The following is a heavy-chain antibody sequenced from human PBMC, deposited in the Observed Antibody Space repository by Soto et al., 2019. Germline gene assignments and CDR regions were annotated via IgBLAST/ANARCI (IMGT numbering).Heavy chain of an antibody. V-gene: IGHV3-21*01. CDR2: ISSSSSYI. Sequence: GGSLRLSCAASGFTFSSYSMNWVRQAPGKGLEWVSSISSSSSYIYYADSVKGRFTISRDNAKNSLYLQMNSLRAEDTAVYYCARATPTPLPDYGDYVGNFDYWGQGTLVTVSS. D-gene: IGHD4-17*01. CDR3: ARATPTPLPDYGDYVGNFDY. J-gene: IGHJ4*02. CDR1: GFTFSSYS.